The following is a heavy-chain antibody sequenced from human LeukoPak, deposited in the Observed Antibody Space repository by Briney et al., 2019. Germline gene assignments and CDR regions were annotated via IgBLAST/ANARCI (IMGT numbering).Heavy chain of an antibody. J-gene: IGHJ4*02. CDR1: GGSLSGYY. Sequence: PSETLSLTCAVYGGSLSGYYWSWIRQPPGKGLEWIGEINHSGSTNYNPSLKSRVTISVDTSKNQFSLKLSSVTAADTAVYYCARGRYNWNTRPFDYWGQGTLVTVSS. CDR3: ARGRYNWNTRPFDY. D-gene: IGHD1-1*01. CDR2: INHSGST. V-gene: IGHV4-34*01.